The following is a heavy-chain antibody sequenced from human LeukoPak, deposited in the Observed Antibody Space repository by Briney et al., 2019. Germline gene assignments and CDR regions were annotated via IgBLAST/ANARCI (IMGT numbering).Heavy chain of an antibody. Sequence: SETLSLTCTVSGGSISSYYWSWIRQPPGKGLEWIGYIYYSGSTNYNPSLKSRVTISVDTSKNQFSLKLSSVTAADTAVYCCARGGYSSGWDFDYWGQGTLVTVSS. J-gene: IGHJ4*02. D-gene: IGHD6-19*01. CDR2: IYYSGST. CDR1: GGSISSYY. V-gene: IGHV4-59*01. CDR3: ARGGYSSGWDFDY.